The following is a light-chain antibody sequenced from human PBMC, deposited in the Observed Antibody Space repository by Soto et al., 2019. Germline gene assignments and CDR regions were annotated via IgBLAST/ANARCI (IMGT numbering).Light chain of an antibody. V-gene: IGKV1-39*01. Sequence: DMNVSQSAASLSSYMGDRVTITCRASQSISSYLNWYQQKPGKAPKLLIYAASSLQSGVPSRFSGSGSGTDFTLTISSLEPEDFAPYYCQQSYSTPWVFGQGTKVDIK. J-gene: IGKJ1*01. CDR2: AAS. CDR3: QQSYSTPWV. CDR1: QSISSY.